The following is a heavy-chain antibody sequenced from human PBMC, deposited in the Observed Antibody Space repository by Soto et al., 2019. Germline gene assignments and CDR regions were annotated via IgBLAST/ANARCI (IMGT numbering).Heavy chain of an antibody. D-gene: IGHD4-17*01. CDR3: ARVGVDYGVTDAFDI. V-gene: IGHV3-21*01. Sequence: GGSLRLSCAASGFTFSSYSMNWVRQAPGKGLEWVSSISSSSSYIYYADSVKGRFTISRDNAKNSLYLQMNSLRAEDTAVYYCARVGVDYGVTDAFDIWGQGTMVTVSS. J-gene: IGHJ3*02. CDR2: ISSSSSYI. CDR1: GFTFSSYS.